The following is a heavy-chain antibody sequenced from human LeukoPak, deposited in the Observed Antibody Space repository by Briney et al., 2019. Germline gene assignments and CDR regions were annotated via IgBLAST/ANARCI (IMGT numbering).Heavy chain of an antibody. V-gene: IGHV3-21*01. Sequence: GGSLRLSCAASGFTFSSYSMNWVRQAPGKGLEWVSSISSSSIYIYYADSVKGRFTISRDNAKKSLYLQMNSLRAEDTAVYYCARGYCGGDCSEFDYWGQGTLATVSS. CDR1: GFTFSSYS. D-gene: IGHD2-21*02. J-gene: IGHJ4*02. CDR2: ISSSSIYI. CDR3: ARGYCGGDCSEFDY.